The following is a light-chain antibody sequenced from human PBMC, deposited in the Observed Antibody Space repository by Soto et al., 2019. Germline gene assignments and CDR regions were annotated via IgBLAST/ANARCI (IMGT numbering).Light chain of an antibody. Sequence: QSVLTQPPSASGSPGQSVTISCTRTSSDVGGYKYVSWYQQHPGKAPKLMIYEVSKRPSGVPDRFSGSKSGNTASLTVSGLQAEDEADYYCSSYAGRNNWVFGGGTKVTVL. CDR1: SSDVGGYKY. V-gene: IGLV2-8*01. J-gene: IGLJ3*02. CDR2: EVS. CDR3: SSYAGRNNWV.